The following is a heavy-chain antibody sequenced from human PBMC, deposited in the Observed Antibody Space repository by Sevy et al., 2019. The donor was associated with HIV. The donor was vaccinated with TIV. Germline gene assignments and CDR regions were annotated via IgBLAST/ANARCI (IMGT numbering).Heavy chain of an antibody. CDR1: GFAFYEYS. J-gene: IGHJ4*02. D-gene: IGHD2-8*01. Sequence: GGSLRLSRAASGFAFYEYSMSWIRQAPGKGLEWVATLSFGCGKINYADSVKGRFTISRDNSKNSFYLQMDNLRVEDTALYYCAREGCSRPHDFWCQGTRVTVSS. CDR2: LSFGCGKI. V-gene: IGHV3-23*01. CDR3: AREGCSRPHDF.